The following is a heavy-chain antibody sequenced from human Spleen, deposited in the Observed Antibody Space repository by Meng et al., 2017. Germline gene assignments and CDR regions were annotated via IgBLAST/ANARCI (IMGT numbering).Heavy chain of an antibody. CDR2: IYSGGNT. CDR1: GFTVSINY. Sequence: GESLKISCAASGFTVSINYMSWVRQAPGKGLEWVSVIYSGGNTYYADSVKGRFTISRDNSKNTLYLQMNSLRAEDTAVYYCALESGWNYFDYWGQGTLVTVSS. CDR3: ALESGWNYFDY. V-gene: IGHV3-66*02. D-gene: IGHD6-19*01. J-gene: IGHJ4*02.